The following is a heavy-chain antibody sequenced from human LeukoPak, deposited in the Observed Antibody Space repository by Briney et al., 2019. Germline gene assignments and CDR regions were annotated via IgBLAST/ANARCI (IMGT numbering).Heavy chain of an antibody. Sequence: PGGSLRLSCAASGFTFNNYVMSWVRQAPGKGLEWVSAISGSGGSTYYADSVRGRFTISRDNSKNTLYLQMNSLRGEDTAVYYCANWFGRSSSVMGPFDYWGQGTLVTVSS. CDR3: ANWFGRSSSVMGPFDY. V-gene: IGHV3-23*01. CDR2: ISGSGGST. D-gene: IGHD6-6*01. J-gene: IGHJ4*02. CDR1: GFTFNNYV.